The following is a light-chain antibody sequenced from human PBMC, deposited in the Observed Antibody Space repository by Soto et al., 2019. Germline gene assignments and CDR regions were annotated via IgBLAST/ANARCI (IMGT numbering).Light chain of an antibody. J-gene: IGKJ3*01. CDR2: DAS. Sequence: EIVLTQSPATLSLSPGERVTLSCRASQNVSTYLAWYQQKPGQAPRLLIYDASDRATDIPARFSGSGSGTAFALTISSPEPEDSAVYYCQPRTNWLTFGPGTNVDIK. V-gene: IGKV3-11*01. CDR1: QNVSTY. CDR3: QPRTNWLT.